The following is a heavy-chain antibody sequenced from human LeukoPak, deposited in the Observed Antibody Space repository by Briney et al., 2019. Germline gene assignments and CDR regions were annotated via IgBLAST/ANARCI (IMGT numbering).Heavy chain of an antibody. CDR2: IYYSGST. CDR3: ARNSSSSWGYYSMDV. D-gene: IGHD6-13*01. Sequence: SETLSLTCPVSGGSISSYYWSWIRQPPGKGLEWIGYIYYSGSTNYNPSLKSRLTISVDTSKNQISLKLTSVTAADTAVYYCARNSSSSWGYYSMDVWGKGTTVTVSS. J-gene: IGHJ6*03. CDR1: GGSISSYY. V-gene: IGHV4-59*01.